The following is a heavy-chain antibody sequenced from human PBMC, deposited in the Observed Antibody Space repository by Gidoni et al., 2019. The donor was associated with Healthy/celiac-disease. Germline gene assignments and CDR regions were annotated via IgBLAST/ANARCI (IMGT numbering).Heavy chain of an antibody. Sequence: QVQLVESGGGLVKPGGSLRLSCAAAGLTFSAYYMSWIRKAPGKGLEWVSYISSSGSTIYYADSVKGRFTISRDNAKNSLYLQMNSLRAEDTAVYYCARELGPHDAFDIWGQGTMVTVSS. CDR3: ARELGPHDAFDI. D-gene: IGHD3-10*01. J-gene: IGHJ3*02. V-gene: IGHV3-11*01. CDR2: ISSSGSTI. CDR1: GLTFSAYY.